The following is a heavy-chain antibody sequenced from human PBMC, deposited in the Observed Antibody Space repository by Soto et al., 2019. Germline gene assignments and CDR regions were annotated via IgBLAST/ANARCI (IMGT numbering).Heavy chain of an antibody. D-gene: IGHD3-3*01. J-gene: IGHJ6*04. CDR2: MNPNSGNT. CDR1: GYTFTSYD. Sequence: ASVKVSCKASGYTFTSYDINWVRQATGQGLEWMGWMNPNSGNTGYAQKFQGRVTMTRNTSISTAYMELSSLRFEDTAVYYCARLSITIFGVVIIGMDVWGKGTTVTVSS. V-gene: IGHV1-8*01. CDR3: ARLSITIFGVVIIGMDV.